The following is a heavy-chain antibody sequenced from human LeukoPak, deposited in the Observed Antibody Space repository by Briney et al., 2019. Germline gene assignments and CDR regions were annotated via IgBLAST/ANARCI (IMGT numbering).Heavy chain of an antibody. CDR1: GFTFSSYA. CDR3: ARTLSYGSGVGEAYFDY. V-gene: IGHV3-23*01. D-gene: IGHD3-10*01. CDR2: ISGSGGST. Sequence: SGGSLRLSCAASGFTFSSYAMSWVRQAPGKGLEWVSAISGSGGSTYYADSVKGRFTISRDNSKNKLYLQMNTLRAEDTAVYYCARTLSYGSGVGEAYFDYWGQGTLVTVSS. J-gene: IGHJ4*02.